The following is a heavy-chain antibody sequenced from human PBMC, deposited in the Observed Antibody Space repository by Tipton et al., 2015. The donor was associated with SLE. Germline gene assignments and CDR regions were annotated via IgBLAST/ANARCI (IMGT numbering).Heavy chain of an antibody. J-gene: IGHJ6*02. CDR2: IYYSGSA. D-gene: IGHD4-23*01. CDR3: ARTPGGNWFYYYGMDV. V-gene: IGHV4-59*11. Sequence: TLSLTCTVSGGSISPHYWTWIRQPPGKGLEWIGYIYYSGSADYNPSLKSRVTISVDMSKNQFSLKLSSVTAADTAVYYCARTPGGNWFYYYGMDVWGQGTTVTVSS. CDR1: GGSISPHY.